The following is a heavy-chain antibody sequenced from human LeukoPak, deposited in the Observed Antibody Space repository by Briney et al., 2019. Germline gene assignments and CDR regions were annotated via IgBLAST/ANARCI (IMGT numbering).Heavy chain of an antibody. D-gene: IGHD2-8*01. V-gene: IGHV3-48*03. Sequence: PGGSLRLSCAASGFTFSIYEMNWVRQTPGKGLECISYFSSSASSIYYADSVEGRFTITRDNAKNSLYLQMNSLRAEDTAVYYCARGVQYCSNGVCYNYFDNWGQGTLVTVSS. CDR1: GFTFSIYE. J-gene: IGHJ4*02. CDR3: ARGVQYCSNGVCYNYFDN. CDR2: FSSSASSI.